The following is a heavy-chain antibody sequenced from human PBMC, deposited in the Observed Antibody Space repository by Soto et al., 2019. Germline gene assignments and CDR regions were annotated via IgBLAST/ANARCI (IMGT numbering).Heavy chain of an antibody. CDR3: ARLGGSYAVPHFDY. V-gene: IGHV4-61*08. CDR1: GGSISSGGYY. D-gene: IGHD1-26*01. J-gene: IGHJ4*02. CDR2: IYYSGTTT. Sequence: SETLSLTCTVSGGSISSGGYYWSWIRQPPGKGLEWMGYIYYSGTTTNYNPSLKSRVTLSVDTSKNQFSLKLSSVTAADTAVYYCARLGGSYAVPHFDYWGQGTLVTVSS.